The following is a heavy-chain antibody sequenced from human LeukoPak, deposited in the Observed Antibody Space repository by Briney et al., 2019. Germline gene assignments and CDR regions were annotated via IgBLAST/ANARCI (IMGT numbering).Heavy chain of an antibody. CDR3: ARDRLVPAAPFDY. Sequence: GRSLRLSCAASGFTFSTYGMHWVRQAPGKGLEWVALISYDGSNKDYADSVKGRFTISRDNAKKSLYLQMNSLIAEDMAVYYCARDRLVPAAPFDYWGQGTLVTVSS. CDR2: ISYDGSNK. CDR1: GFTFSTYG. V-gene: IGHV3-30*03. D-gene: IGHD2-2*01. J-gene: IGHJ4*02.